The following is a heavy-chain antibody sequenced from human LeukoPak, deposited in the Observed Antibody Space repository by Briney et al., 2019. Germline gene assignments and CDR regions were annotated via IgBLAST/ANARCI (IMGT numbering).Heavy chain of an antibody. J-gene: IGHJ4*02. Sequence: GGSLRLSCAASGFTFSTYAMSWVRQAPGKGLEWVSGILGTGGTTYYADSVKGRVAISRDNSKNTLYLLMNSLRADDTAVYYCAKHYDSRGSIFDHWGQGILVTVSS. CDR1: GFTFSTYA. CDR2: ILGTGGTT. V-gene: IGHV3-23*01. D-gene: IGHD3-22*01. CDR3: AKHYDSRGSIFDH.